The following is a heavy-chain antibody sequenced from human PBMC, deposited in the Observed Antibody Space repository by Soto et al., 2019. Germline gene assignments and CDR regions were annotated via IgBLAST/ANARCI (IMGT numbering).Heavy chain of an antibody. D-gene: IGHD5-18*01. J-gene: IGHJ6*02. CDR2: ISSSTSYI. V-gene: IGHV3-21*01. CDR1: GFTFSSYA. Sequence: PGVSLRLSCAASGFTFSSYAMSWVRQGPGKGLEWVSSISSSTSYIYYADSVKGRFTLSRHNANNSLYLQMNSLRAEDTAVYYCARDPDRYGYTQPYYYYGMDVWGQGTTVTVSS. CDR3: ARDPDRYGYTQPYYYYGMDV.